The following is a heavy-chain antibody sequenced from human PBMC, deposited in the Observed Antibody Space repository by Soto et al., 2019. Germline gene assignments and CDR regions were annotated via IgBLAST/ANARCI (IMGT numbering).Heavy chain of an antibody. Sequence: GGSLRLSCATSGFTFSTSWMNWVRQAPGKGLEWVANIKHDGNEEYYVDSVKGRFTISRDNAKNSLFLQMNSLRAEDTAVYYCARDRGRYSGSYWGSIDSWGQGTLVTVSS. V-gene: IGHV3-7*05. CDR3: ARDRGRYSGSYWGSIDS. J-gene: IGHJ4*02. CDR2: IKHDGNEE. D-gene: IGHD1-26*01. CDR1: GFTFSTSW.